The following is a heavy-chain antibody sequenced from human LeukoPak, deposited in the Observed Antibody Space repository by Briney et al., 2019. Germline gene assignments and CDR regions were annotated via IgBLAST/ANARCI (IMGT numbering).Heavy chain of an antibody. CDR2: ISSNGGST. CDR3: ANLNLIPGADYFDY. V-gene: IGHV3-64*01. D-gene: IGHD2-21*01. CDR1: GFTFSSYA. J-gene: IGHJ4*02. Sequence: GGSLRLSCAASGFTFSSYAMHWVRQAPGKGLEYVSAISSNGGSTYYANSVKGRFTISRDNSKNTLYLQVGSLRAEDMAVYYCANLNLIPGADYFDYWGQGTLVSVSS.